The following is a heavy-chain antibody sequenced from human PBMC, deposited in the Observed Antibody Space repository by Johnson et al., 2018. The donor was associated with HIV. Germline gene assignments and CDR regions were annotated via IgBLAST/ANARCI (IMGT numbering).Heavy chain of an antibody. V-gene: IGHV3-30*18. Sequence: QVQLVESGGGVVQPGRSLRLSCAASGFTFNNYGMHWVRQAPGKGLEWVAVISYDGKNKYFGDSVKGRFTISRDNSKNTLYLHMNSLRVEDTAVYYWAKANYYVYAFDIWGQGTMVTVSS. CDR1: GFTFNNYG. J-gene: IGHJ3*02. CDR3: AKANYYVYAFDI. CDR2: ISYDGKNK. D-gene: IGHD3-22*01.